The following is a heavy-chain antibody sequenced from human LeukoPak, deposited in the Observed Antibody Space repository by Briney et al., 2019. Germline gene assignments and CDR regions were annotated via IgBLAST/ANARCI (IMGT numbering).Heavy chain of an antibody. D-gene: IGHD2-2*01. CDR3: AREPGYCSSTSCSNWFDP. CDR1: GFTFSSYE. V-gene: IGHV3-48*03. J-gene: IGHJ5*02. CDR2: ISSSGSTI. Sequence: PGGSLRLSCAASGFTFSSYETNWVRQAPGKGLEWVSYISSSGSTIYYADSVKGRFTISRDNAKNSLYLQMNSLRAEDTAVYYCAREPGYCSSTSCSNWFDPWGQGTLVTVSS.